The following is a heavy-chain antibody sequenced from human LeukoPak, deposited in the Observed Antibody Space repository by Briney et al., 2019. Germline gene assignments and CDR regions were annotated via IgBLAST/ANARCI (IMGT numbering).Heavy chain of an antibody. V-gene: IGHV3-30-3*01. CDR1: GFTFSSYA. CDR3: AREVWSGYQFDY. J-gene: IGHJ4*02. Sequence: GGSLRLSCAASGFTFSSYAMHWVRQAPGRGLEWVAVISYDGSNKYYADSVKGRFTISRDNSKNTLYLQMNSLRAEDTAVYYRAREVWSGYQFDYWGQGTLVTVSS. D-gene: IGHD3-3*01. CDR2: ISYDGSNK.